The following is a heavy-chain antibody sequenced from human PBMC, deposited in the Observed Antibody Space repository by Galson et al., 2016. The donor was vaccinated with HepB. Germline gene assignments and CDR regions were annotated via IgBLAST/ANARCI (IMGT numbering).Heavy chain of an antibody. CDR1: GGSTTSSDHH. Sequence: TLSLTCSVSGGSTTSSDHHWSWIRQSAAMGLEWMGRTSRSGGTNNNPSLKSRVSISVDTSTNQVSLKLMTVTAADTAVYYCARDGLSRYGMDVWGKGTTVTVSS. CDR2: TSRSGGT. V-gene: IGHV4-61*02. J-gene: IGHJ6*04. CDR3: ARDGLSRYGMDV. D-gene: IGHD3-22*01.